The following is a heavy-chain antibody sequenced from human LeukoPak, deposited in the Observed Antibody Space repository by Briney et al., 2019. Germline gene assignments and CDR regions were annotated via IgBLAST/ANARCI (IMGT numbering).Heavy chain of an antibody. D-gene: IGHD3-22*01. CDR2: IWYDGSNK. CDR3: ARNYYDSSGYYYHDY. J-gene: IGHJ4*02. Sequence: GGSLRLSCAASGFTFSSYGMHWVRQAPGKGLEWVAVIWYDGSNKYYADSVKGRFTISRDNSKNTLYLQMNSLRAEDTAVYYCARNYYDSSGYYYHDYWGQGTLVTVPS. V-gene: IGHV3-33*01. CDR1: GFTFSSYG.